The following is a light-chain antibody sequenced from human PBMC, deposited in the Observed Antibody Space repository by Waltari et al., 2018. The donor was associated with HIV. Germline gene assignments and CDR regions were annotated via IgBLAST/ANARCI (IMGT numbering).Light chain of an antibody. CDR3: QYRSKWLI. CDR1: QSVSRY. J-gene: IGKJ4*01. V-gene: IGKV3-11*01. CDR2: DVS. Sequence: ELVLTQSPATLSLSPGERVNLPCRASQSVSRYLGWYQQKSGQAPRLLIYDVSNRATGIPARFSGSGSGTDFALTISSLEPEDFAVYYCQYRSKWLIFGGGTKVEIK.